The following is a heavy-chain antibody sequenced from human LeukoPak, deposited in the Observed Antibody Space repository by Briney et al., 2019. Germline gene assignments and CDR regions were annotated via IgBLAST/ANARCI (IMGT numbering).Heavy chain of an antibody. CDR3: NTGLTGY. CDR2: IKSKTDGGTT. Sequence: GGSLRLSCAASGFTFSNAWMSWVRQAPGKGLEWVGCIKSKTDGGTTDYAAPVKGRFTISRDDSKNTLYLQMNSLKTEDTGVYYCNTGLTGYWGQGTLVTVSS. CDR1: GFTFSNAW. V-gene: IGHV3-15*01. J-gene: IGHJ4*02.